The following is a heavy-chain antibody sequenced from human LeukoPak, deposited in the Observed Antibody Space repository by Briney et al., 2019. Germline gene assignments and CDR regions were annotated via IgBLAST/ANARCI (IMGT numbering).Heavy chain of an antibody. Sequence: GGSLRLSCAASGFTFSSYEMNWVRQAPGKGLEWVSYISSSGSTIYYADSVKGRFTISRDNAKNSLYLQMNSLRAKDTAVYYCAKDMVRGVIIVDYWGQGTLVTVSS. CDR2: ISSSGSTI. CDR1: GFTFSSYE. D-gene: IGHD3-10*01. V-gene: IGHV3-48*03. J-gene: IGHJ4*02. CDR3: AKDMVRGVIIVDY.